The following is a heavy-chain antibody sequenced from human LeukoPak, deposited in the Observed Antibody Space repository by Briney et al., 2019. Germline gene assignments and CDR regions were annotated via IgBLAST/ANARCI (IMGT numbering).Heavy chain of an antibody. CDR3: ARDLPYYSDSLGFSPPRDAFDI. D-gene: IGHD3-22*01. Sequence: GASVKVSCKASGYTFNTYGISWVRQAPGQGLEWMGWSSAYNGNTNYAQKFQGRVTMTTDTSTSTAYMDLRSLRSDDTAVYYCARDLPYYSDSLGFSPPRDAFDIWGQGTMVTVSS. V-gene: IGHV1-18*01. CDR1: GYTFNTYG. J-gene: IGHJ3*02. CDR2: SSAYNGNT.